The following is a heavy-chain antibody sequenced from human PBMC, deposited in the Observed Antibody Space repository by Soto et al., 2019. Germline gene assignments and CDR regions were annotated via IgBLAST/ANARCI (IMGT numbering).Heavy chain of an antibody. CDR1: GDSINSSHW. J-gene: IGHJ4*02. V-gene: IGHV4-4*02. D-gene: IGHD6-6*01. CDR2: ISHSGST. Sequence: ASETLSLTCAVSGDSINSSHWWNWVRQPPGKGLQWIGQISHSGSTNYNPSLTSRVNESVDKSKNHFSLNLTSVTAADTAVYYCARGRSSSSGEWGPGTLVTVSS. CDR3: ARGRSSSSGE.